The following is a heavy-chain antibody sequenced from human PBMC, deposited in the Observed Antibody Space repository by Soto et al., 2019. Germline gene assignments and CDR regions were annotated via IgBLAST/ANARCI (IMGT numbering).Heavy chain of an antibody. CDR1: GFTFDDYA. J-gene: IGHJ5*02. V-gene: IGHV3-9*01. Sequence: GGSLRLSCAASGFTFDDYAMHWVRQAPGKGLEWVSGISWNSGSIGYADSVKGRFTISRDNAKNSLYLQMNSLRAEDTALYYCAQDRNPYDGSGSTKNCFDPWGQGTLVPVSS. D-gene: IGHD3-10*01. CDR3: AQDRNPYDGSGSTKNCFDP. CDR2: ISWNSGSI.